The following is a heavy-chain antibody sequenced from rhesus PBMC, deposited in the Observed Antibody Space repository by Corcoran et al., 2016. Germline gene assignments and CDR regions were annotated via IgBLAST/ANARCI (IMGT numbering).Heavy chain of an antibody. Sequence: QVQLQESGPGLVKPPETLSLTCAFSGGSISISYWSWIRQAPGKGLEWIGRIDSSGSTYYNPSLKSRVTLSVDTSKNQFSLKLSSVTAADTAVYYCARQIGDYWGQGVLVTVSS. J-gene: IGHJ4*01. CDR1: GGSISISY. V-gene: IGHV4S11*01. CDR3: ARQIGDY. CDR2: IDSSGST.